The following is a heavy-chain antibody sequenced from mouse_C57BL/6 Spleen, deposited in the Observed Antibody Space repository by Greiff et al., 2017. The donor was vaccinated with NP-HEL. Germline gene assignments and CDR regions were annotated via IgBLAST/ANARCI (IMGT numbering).Heavy chain of an antibody. CDR1: GYTFTSYW. CDR3: ARGRLGRGYFDY. V-gene: IGHV1-69*01. D-gene: IGHD4-1*01. CDR2: IDPSDSYT. J-gene: IGHJ2*01. Sequence: QVQLQQPGAELVMPGASVKLSCKASGYTFTSYWMHWVKQRPGQGLEWIGEIDPSDSYTNYNQKFKGKSTLTVDKSSSTAYMQLSSLTSEDSAVYYCARGRLGRGYFDYWGQGTTLTVSS.